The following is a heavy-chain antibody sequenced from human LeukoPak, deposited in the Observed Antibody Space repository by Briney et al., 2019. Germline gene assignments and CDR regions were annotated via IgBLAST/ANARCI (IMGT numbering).Heavy chain of an antibody. CDR3: AKDRAGYYDSSGYSDY. J-gene: IGHJ4*02. Sequence: PGGSLRLSCAASGIMFGNYAMNWVRQAPGKGLEWVSAISGSGGSTYYADSVKGRFTISRDNSKNTLYLQMNSLRAEDTAVYYCAKDRAGYYDSSGYSDYWGQGTLVTVSS. CDR2: ISGSGGST. CDR1: GIMFGNYA. V-gene: IGHV3-23*01. D-gene: IGHD3-22*01.